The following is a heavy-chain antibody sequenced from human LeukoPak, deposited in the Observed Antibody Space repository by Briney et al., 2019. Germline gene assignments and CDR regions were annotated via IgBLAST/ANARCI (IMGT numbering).Heavy chain of an antibody. CDR2: IYHSGST. CDR1: GYPISSGYY. Sequence: PSETLSLTCTVSGYPISSGYYWGWIRQPPGKGLEWIGSIYHSGSTYYNPSLKSRVTISVDTSKNQFSLKLSSVTAADTAVYYCARHNNAFDIWGQGTMVTVSS. V-gene: IGHV4-38-2*02. D-gene: IGHD1-14*01. CDR3: ARHNNAFDI. J-gene: IGHJ3*02.